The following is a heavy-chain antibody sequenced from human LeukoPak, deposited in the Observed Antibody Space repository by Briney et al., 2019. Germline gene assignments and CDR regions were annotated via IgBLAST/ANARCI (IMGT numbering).Heavy chain of an antibody. CDR3: ATSYQLPYNWFDP. V-gene: IGHV4-59*12. D-gene: IGHD2-2*01. CDR1: GGSISTYC. Sequence: SETLSLTCTVSGGSISTYCWSWIRQPPGKGLEWIGYFCYSGSTYYNPSLKSRVTISVDTSKNQFSLKLSSVTAADTAVYYCATSYQLPYNWFDPWGQGTLVTVSS. CDR2: FCYSGST. J-gene: IGHJ5*02.